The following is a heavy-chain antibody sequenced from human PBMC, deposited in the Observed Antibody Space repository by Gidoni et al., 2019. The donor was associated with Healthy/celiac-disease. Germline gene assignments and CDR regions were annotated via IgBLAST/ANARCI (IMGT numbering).Heavy chain of an antibody. CDR3: AKDRHDYIWGSYLFDY. J-gene: IGHJ4*02. V-gene: IGHV3-23*01. CDR2: ISGSGGST. CDR1: GFTFSSYA. D-gene: IGHD3-16*01. Sequence: VQLLESGGGSVQPVGSLRLSCAASGFTFSSYAMSWVRQAPGKGLEWVSAISGSGGSTYYADSVKGRFTISRDNSKNTLYLQMNSLRAEDTAVYYCAKDRHDYIWGSYLFDYWGQGTLVTVSS.